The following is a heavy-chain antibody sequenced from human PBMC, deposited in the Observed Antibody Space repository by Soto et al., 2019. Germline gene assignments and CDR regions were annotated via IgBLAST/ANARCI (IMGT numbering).Heavy chain of an antibody. CDR1: GFTFSSCA. CDR3: AKGTVGSTLQPYYFDY. Sequence: EVQLLESGGGLVQPGGSLRLSCAASGFTFSSCAMSWVRRAPGKGLEWVSVISGSGGSTFYADSVKGRFTISRDNFKNTLYLQMNSLRAEDTAVYYCAKGTVGSTLQPYYFDYWGQGIGVTVSS. J-gene: IGHJ4*02. V-gene: IGHV3-23*01. CDR2: ISGSGGST. D-gene: IGHD6-13*01.